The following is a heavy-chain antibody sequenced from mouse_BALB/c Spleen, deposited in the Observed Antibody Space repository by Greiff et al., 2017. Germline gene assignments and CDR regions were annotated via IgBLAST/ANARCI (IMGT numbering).Heavy chain of an antibody. CDR1: GFSLTSYD. D-gene: IGHD2-10*02. Sequence: QVHVKQSGPGLVAPSQSLSITCTVSGFSLTSYDISWIRQPPGKGLEWLGVIWTGGGTNYNSAFMSRLSISKDNSKSQVFLKMNSLQTDDTAIYYCVRDKYGNYYFDYWGQGTTLTVSS. CDR2: IWTGGGT. V-gene: IGHV2-9-2*01. J-gene: IGHJ2*01. CDR3: VRDKYGNYYFDY.